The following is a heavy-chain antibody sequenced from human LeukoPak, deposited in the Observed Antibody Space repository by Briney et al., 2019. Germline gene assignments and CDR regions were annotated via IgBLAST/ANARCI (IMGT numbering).Heavy chain of an antibody. Sequence: PGGSLRLSCTASEFTFCDYAMSWVREAPGKGVEWVGFIRSKAYGGTTEYAASVKGRFTISRDDSKSIAYLQMNSLKTEDTAVYYCTRWSPSVGIDYWGQGTLVTVSS. J-gene: IGHJ4*02. CDR1: EFTFCDYA. D-gene: IGHD4-23*01. CDR3: TRWSPSVGIDY. CDR2: IRSKAYGGTT. V-gene: IGHV3-49*04.